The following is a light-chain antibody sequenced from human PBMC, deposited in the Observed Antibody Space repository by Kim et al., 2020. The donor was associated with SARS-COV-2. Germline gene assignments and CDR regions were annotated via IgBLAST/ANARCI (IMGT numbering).Light chain of an antibody. J-gene: IGKJ2*03. CDR2: GAS. V-gene: IGKV3-20*01. Sequence: EILLTQSPGTLSLSPGERATLSCRASQSVSNNYLAWYQQKVGQAPRLPIYGASSRATDIPDRFSGSGSGSDFTLTISRLEPEDFATYYCQQYGSSHMYSFGQGTKLEI. CDR3: QQYGSSHMYS. CDR1: QSVSNNY.